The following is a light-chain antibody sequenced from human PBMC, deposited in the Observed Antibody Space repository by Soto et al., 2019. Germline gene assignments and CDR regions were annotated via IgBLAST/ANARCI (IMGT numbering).Light chain of an antibody. CDR2: DNN. Sequence: QAVVTQPPSASGTPGQRVTISCSGGSSNIGSNTVNWYQHLPGTAPKLLIYDNNRRPSGVPDRFSGSKSGASASLSISGLQSEDEADFHCAAWDDSLNGPVFGGGTKLTVL. CDR1: SSNIGSNT. CDR3: AAWDDSLNGPV. V-gene: IGLV1-44*01. J-gene: IGLJ2*01.